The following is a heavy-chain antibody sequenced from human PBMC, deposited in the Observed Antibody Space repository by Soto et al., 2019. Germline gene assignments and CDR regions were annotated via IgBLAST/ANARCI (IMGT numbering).Heavy chain of an antibody. CDR2: IIPIFGTA. J-gene: IGHJ5*02. Sequence: QVQLVQSGAELKKPGSSVKVSCKASGGTFSSYTISWVRQAPGQGLEWVGGIIPIFGTANNAQKFQGRVTITADDSARTAYMELRSLRSEVTGVEYCAIDALRRFLVCTHGRLDAGGQVTLVTVT. D-gene: IGHD3-3*01. V-gene: IGHV1-69*01. CDR3: AIDALRRFLVCTHGRLDA. CDR1: GGTFSSYT.